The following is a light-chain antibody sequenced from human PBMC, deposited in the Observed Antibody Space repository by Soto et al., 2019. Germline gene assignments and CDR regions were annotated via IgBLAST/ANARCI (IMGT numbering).Light chain of an antibody. CDR2: DVS. CDR1: SSDVGSYKD. CDR3: CAYADTFYV. J-gene: IGLJ1*01. Sequence: QSALTQPRSVSGSPGQPVTISCTGTSSDVGSYKDVSWYQHHPGKVPKLMIYDVSERPSGVPDRFSGSKSGNTASLTISGLQAEDEANYYCCAYADTFYVFGTGTKVTVL. V-gene: IGLV2-11*01.